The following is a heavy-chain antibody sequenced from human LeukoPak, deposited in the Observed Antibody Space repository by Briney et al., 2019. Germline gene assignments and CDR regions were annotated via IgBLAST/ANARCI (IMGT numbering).Heavy chain of an antibody. CDR3: ASSFAYYDFWSGLTNYYGMDV. D-gene: IGHD3-3*01. J-gene: IGHJ6*02. V-gene: IGHV4-59*08. CDR2: IYYSGST. CDR1: GGSFSGYY. Sequence: PSETLSLTCAVYGGSFSGYYWSWIRQPPGKGLEWIVYIYYSGSTNYNPSLKSRVTISVDTSKNQFSLKLSSVTAADTAVYYCASSFAYYDFWSGLTNYYGMDVWGQGTTVTVSS.